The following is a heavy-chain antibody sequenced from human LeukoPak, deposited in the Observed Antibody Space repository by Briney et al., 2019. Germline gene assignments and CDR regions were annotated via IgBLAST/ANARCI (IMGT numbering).Heavy chain of an antibody. J-gene: IGHJ3*02. CDR2: ITSSGTYT. V-gene: IGHV3-21*01. D-gene: IGHD6-13*01. Sequence: PGGSLRLSCADSGFTFSNYNMNWVRQAPGKAMEWVSSITSSGTYTFYADSVKGRFTISRDNAKNTLYLQMNSLRAEDTAVYYCARESSSWYDAFDIWGQGTMVTVSS. CDR3: ARESSSWYDAFDI. CDR1: GFTFSNYN.